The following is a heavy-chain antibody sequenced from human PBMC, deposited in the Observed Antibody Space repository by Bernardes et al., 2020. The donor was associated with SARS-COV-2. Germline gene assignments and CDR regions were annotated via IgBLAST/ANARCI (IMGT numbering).Heavy chain of an antibody. CDR3: ARRRYGDFGVDV. Sequence: GAYLKTSSNGADYTFTHYWIGWVRPIPGKGLEWMGIIYPGDSDTKYSPSFQGRVTISADKSVNTAYLQWSSLKASDTAIYYCARRRYGDFGVDVWGQGTTVTVSS. CDR2: IYPGDSDT. D-gene: IGHD4-17*01. CDR1: DYTFTHYW. J-gene: IGHJ6*02. V-gene: IGHV5-51*01.